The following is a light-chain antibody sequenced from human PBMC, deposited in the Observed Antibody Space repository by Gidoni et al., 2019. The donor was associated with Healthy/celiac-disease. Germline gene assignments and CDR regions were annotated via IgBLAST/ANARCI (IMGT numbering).Light chain of an antibody. Sequence: DSVMTQSPLSLPVTPGEPASISCRSSQSLLHSNGYNYLDWYLQKPGQSPQLLIYWGSTRASGVPDRFSGSGAGTDFTLKISRVEADDVGVYYCMQALQTPYTFGQGTKLEIK. CDR2: WGS. CDR3: MQALQTPYT. J-gene: IGKJ2*01. CDR1: QSLLHSNGYNY. V-gene: IGKV2-28*01.